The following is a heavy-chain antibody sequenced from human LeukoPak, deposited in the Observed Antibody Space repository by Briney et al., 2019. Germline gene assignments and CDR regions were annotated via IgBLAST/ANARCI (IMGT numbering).Heavy chain of an antibody. V-gene: IGHV3-33*01. CDR2: IWYDGSNK. D-gene: IGHD5-18*01. CDR3: ARASCTSGYSYGSFFNGFDP. CDR1: GFTFSSYG. J-gene: IGHJ5*02. Sequence: GRSLRLSCAASGFTFSSYGMHWVRQAPGKGLEWVAVIWYDGSNKNYADSLKGRFTISRDNSKNTVYLQMNNLRADGLGVEYCARASCTSGYSYGSFFNGFDPWGQGTLVTVSS.